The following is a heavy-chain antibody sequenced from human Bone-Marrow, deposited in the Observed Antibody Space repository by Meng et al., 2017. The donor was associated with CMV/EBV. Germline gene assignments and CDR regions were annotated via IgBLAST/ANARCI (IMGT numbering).Heavy chain of an antibody. D-gene: IGHD4-17*01. CDR3: ARVWGTTAENWFDP. V-gene: IGHV3-11*01. CDR1: GFTFSDYY. Sequence: GESLKISCAASGFTFSDYYMSWIRQAPGKGLEWVSYISSSGSTIYYADSVKGRFTISRDNAKNSLYLQMNSLRAEDTAVYYCARVWGTTAENWFDPWGPGTLVTVSS. CDR2: ISSSGSTI. J-gene: IGHJ5*02.